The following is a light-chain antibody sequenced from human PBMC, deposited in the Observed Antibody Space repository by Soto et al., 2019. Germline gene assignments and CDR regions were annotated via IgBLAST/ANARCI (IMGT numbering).Light chain of an antibody. J-gene: IGKJ4*01. CDR3: QKYNSAPLT. Sequence: DVQMTQSPSSLSAFVLDRVTITCRASQGIAPYLAWFQQKPGKVPKLLIYATSILQSGVPSRFSGSGSGTDFTLTINSLQPEDVGTYYCQKYNSAPLTFGGGTKVDIK. CDR1: QGIAPY. V-gene: IGKV1-27*01. CDR2: ATS.